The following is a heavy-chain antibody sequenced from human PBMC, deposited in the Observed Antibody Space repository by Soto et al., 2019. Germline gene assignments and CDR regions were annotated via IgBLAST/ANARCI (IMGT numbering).Heavy chain of an antibody. CDR2: IYYSGST. CDR3: ARSGAEVEGQPYYYYGMDV. V-gene: IGHV4-59*01. J-gene: IGHJ6*02. CDR1: GGSISSYY. Sequence: SETLSLTCTVSGGSISSYYWSWIRQPPGKGLEWIGYIYYSGSTNYNPSLKSRVTISVDTSKNQFSLKLSSVTAADTAVYYCARSGAEVEGQPYYYYGMDVWGQGTTVTVSS. D-gene: IGHD1-1*01.